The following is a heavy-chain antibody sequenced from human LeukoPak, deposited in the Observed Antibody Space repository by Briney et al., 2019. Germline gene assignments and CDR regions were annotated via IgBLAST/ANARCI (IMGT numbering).Heavy chain of an antibody. J-gene: IGHJ4*02. V-gene: IGHV1-69*05. CDR1: GGTFSSYA. CDR3: AREIVGATGGYFDY. Sequence: SVKVSCKASGGTFSSYAISWVRQAPGQGLEWMGRIIPIFGTASYAQKFQGRVTITTDESTSTAYMELSSLRSEDTAVYYCAREIVGATGGYFDYWGQGTLVTVSS. D-gene: IGHD1-26*01. CDR2: IIPIFGTA.